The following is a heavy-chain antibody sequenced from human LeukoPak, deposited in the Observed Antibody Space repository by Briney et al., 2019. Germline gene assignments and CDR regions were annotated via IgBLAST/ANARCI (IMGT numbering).Heavy chain of an antibody. CDR1: GGTFSSYA. CDR2: IIPIFGTA. D-gene: IGHD4-17*01. V-gene: IGHV1-69*13. Sequence: SVKVSCKASGGTFSSYAISWVRQAPGQGLEWMGGIIPIFGTANYAQKFQGRVTITADESTSTAYMELSSLRSEDTAVYYCARTDYGDYGNFDYWGQGTLVTVSS. J-gene: IGHJ4*02. CDR3: ARTDYGDYGNFDY.